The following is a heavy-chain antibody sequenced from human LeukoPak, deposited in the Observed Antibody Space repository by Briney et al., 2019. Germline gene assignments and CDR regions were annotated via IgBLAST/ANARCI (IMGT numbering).Heavy chain of an antibody. D-gene: IGHD3-22*01. CDR3: ARAGYYDSSGYWSGIDY. CDR2: INPRGTAT. V-gene: IGHV1-46*01. J-gene: IGHJ4*02. CDR1: GYSFTSHY. Sequence: ASVKVSCKASGYSFTSHYMHWVRQAPGQGLEWMGLINPRGTATRYAESFQGRLTLTRDLSTSTDYMELSSLRSEDTAVYYCARAGYYDSSGYWSGIDYWGQGTLVTVSS.